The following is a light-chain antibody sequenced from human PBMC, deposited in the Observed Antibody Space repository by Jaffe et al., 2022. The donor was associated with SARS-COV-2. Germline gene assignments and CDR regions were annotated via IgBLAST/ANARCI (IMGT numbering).Light chain of an antibody. CDR2: GAS. J-gene: IGKJ1*01. Sequence: EIVMTQSPVTLSVSPGDRATLSCRASQNVNSDLAWYQQKPGQAPRLLIYGASTRASDVTARFSGSGSGTEFTLTISSLQSEDFAIYYCQQHNNWPWTFGLGTKVEIK. CDR3: QQHNNWPWT. V-gene: IGKV3-15*01. CDR1: QNVNSD.